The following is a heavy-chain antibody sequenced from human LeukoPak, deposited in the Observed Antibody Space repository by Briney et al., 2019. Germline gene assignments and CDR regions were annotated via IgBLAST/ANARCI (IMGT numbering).Heavy chain of an antibody. CDR1: GGSFSGYY. CDR3: ARDRYCSSTSCNRYYCHGMDV. V-gene: IGHV4-34*01. CDR2: ISHSGSA. D-gene: IGHD2-2*01. Sequence: PSETLSLTCGVYGGSFSGYYWSWIRQPPGKGLEWIGDISHSGSANYNPSLMRRATISVDPSKSQFSRRLSSMTAADTAVYYCARDRYCSSTSCNRYYCHGMDVWGQGATVTVSS. J-gene: IGHJ6*02.